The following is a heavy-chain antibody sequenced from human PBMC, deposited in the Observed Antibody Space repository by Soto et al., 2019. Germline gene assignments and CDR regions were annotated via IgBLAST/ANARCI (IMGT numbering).Heavy chain of an antibody. V-gene: IGHV1-46*01. CDR3: ARVRLGITGTPDDAFDR. CDR1: GYTFTSYY. J-gene: IGHJ3*02. D-gene: IGHD1-20*01. CDR2: INPSGGST. Sequence: ASVQVSCKASGYTFTSYYMHWVRQAPGQGLEWMGIINPSGGSTSYAQKFQGRVTMTRDPSTSTVYMELSSLRSADTAEYYCARVRLGITGTPDDAFDRWGKGTMVTVAS.